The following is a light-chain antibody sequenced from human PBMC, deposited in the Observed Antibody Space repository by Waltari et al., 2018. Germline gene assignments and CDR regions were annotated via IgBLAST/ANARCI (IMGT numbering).Light chain of an antibody. CDR2: RNH. J-gene: IGLJ3*02. CDR1: SSNIGSNY. CDR3: AAWDDSLSGRV. Sequence: QSVLTQPPSASGTPGQRVTISCSGSSSNIGSNYVYWYQQPPGTAPKLRIYRNHQRPSGVPDRFSGSNSGASASLAISGLRSEDEADYYCAAWDDSLSGRVFGGGTKLTVL. V-gene: IGLV1-47*01.